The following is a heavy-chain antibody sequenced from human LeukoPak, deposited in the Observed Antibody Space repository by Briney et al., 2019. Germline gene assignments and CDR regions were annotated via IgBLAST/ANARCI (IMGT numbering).Heavy chain of an antibody. V-gene: IGHV3-33*08. D-gene: IGHD5-18*01. CDR3: AREGVDTAMVEYYFDY. Sequence: GGSLRLSCAASGFTFSSYAIHWVRQAPGKGLEWVAVIWYDGSNKYYADSVKGRFTISRDNSKNTLYLQMNSLRAEDTAVYYCAREGVDTAMVEYYFDYWGQGTLVTVSS. CDR1: GFTFSSYA. CDR2: IWYDGSNK. J-gene: IGHJ4*02.